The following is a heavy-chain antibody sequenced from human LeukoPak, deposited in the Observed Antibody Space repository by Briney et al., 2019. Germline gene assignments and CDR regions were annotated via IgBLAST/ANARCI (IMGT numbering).Heavy chain of an antibody. CDR3: ARSLWRTWFDP. D-gene: IGHD2-21*01. J-gene: IGHJ5*02. CDR1: GDSISSSSSY. Sequence: PSETLSLTCTVSGDSISSSSSYWGWIRQPPGEGLEWIGSIYYSGSTYYNPSLKSRVTISVDTSKNQFSLKLSSVTAADTAVYYCARSLWRTWFDPWGQGTLVSVSS. V-gene: IGHV4-39*07. CDR2: IYYSGST.